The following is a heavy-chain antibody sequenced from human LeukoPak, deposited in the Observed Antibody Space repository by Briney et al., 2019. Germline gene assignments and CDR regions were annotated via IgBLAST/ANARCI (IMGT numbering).Heavy chain of an antibody. V-gene: IGHV3-30*18. CDR2: ISYDGSNK. J-gene: IGHJ4*02. Sequence: PGRSLRLSCAASGFTFSSYGMHWVRQAPGKGLEWVAVISYDGSNKYYADSVKGRFTISRDNSKNTLYLQMNSLRAEDTAVYYCAKDYGDYAYYFDYWGQGTLVTVSS. CDR1: GFTFSSYG. D-gene: IGHD4-17*01. CDR3: AKDYGDYAYYFDY.